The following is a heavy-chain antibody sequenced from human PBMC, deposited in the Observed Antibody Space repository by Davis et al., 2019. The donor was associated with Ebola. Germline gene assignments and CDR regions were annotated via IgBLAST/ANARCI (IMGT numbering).Heavy chain of an antibody. J-gene: IGHJ4*02. D-gene: IGHD3-3*01. Sequence: PSETLSLTCTVSGGSISSYYWSWIRQPPGKGLEWIGYIYYSGSTNYNPSLKSRVTISVDTSKNQFSLKLSSVTAADTAVYYCARDGGDFWSGYSLDYWGQGTLVTVSS. V-gene: IGHV4-59*01. CDR3: ARDGGDFWSGYSLDY. CDR2: IYYSGST. CDR1: GGSISSYY.